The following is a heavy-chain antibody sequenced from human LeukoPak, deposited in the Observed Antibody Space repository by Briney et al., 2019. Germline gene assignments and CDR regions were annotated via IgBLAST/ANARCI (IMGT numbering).Heavy chain of an antibody. D-gene: IGHD2-15*01. CDR1: GYTFTNYG. CDR3: AREETPGYCSGGSCSGWFDP. V-gene: IGHV1-18*01. Sequence: GASVKVSCKASGYTFTNYGISWVRQAPGQGLEWMGWISAYNGHTNYAQKLQGRVTMTRDTSTSTAYMELRSLRSDDPAVYYCAREETPGYCSGGSCSGWFDPWGQGTLVTVSS. CDR2: ISAYNGHT. J-gene: IGHJ5*02.